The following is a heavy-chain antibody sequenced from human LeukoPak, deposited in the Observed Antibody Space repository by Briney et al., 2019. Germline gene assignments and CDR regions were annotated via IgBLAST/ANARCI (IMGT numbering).Heavy chain of an antibody. CDR3: TTVSAGVYSKKGYYYYYMDD. Sequence: GGSLRLSCVASGFTFSNAWMSWVRQAPGKGLEWVGRIKSKTDGGTTDYAAPVKGRFTISRDDSKNTLYLQMNSLKTEDTAVYYCTTVSAGVYSKKGYYYYYMDDWGKGTTVTVSS. CDR2: IKSKTDGGTT. CDR1: GFTFSNAW. J-gene: IGHJ6*03. V-gene: IGHV3-15*01. D-gene: IGHD4-11*01.